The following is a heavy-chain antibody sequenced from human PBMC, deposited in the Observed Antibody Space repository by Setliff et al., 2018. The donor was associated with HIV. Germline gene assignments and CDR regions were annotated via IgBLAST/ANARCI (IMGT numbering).Heavy chain of an antibody. Sequence: GGSLRLSCAASGFTFSSYGMHWVRQAPGKGLEWVAFIRYDGSNKYYADSVKGRFTISRDNSKNTLYLQMNNLRLEDAGVYYCARGRRPVDVVSTIIRYYYYMGVWGKGTTVTVSS. CDR3: ARGRRPVDVVSTIIRYYYYMGV. CDR2: IRYDGSNK. D-gene: IGHD5-12*01. V-gene: IGHV3-30*02. J-gene: IGHJ6*03. CDR1: GFTFSSYG.